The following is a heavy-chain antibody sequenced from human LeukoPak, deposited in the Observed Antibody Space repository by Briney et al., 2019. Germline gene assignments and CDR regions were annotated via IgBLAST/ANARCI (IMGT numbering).Heavy chain of an antibody. V-gene: IGHV3-53*01. Sequence: GGSLRLSCAASGFAVSSNDRSWVPQAPAKGLEWISVIYSGGSTSNADSVKGRFTVSRDNSKNTLYLQMNSLRADDTAVYYCARGPRGFDPWGQGTLVTVSS. CDR1: GFAVSSND. CDR2: IYSGGST. J-gene: IGHJ5*02. CDR3: ARGPRGFDP.